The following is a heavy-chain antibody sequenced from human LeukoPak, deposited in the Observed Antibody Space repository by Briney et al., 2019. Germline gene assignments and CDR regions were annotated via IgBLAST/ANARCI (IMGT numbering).Heavy chain of an antibody. CDR1: GFTFRNYG. CDR3: ANPQSRGYDYLDY. Sequence: GGSLRLSCAASGFTFRNYGMHWVRQAPGKGLEWVAVISIDGSEKYYADSVKGRFTISRDNSKNTLYLQMNSLRGDDAAVYYCANPQSRGYDYLDYWGQGTLVTVSS. D-gene: IGHD5-12*01. CDR2: ISIDGSEK. V-gene: IGHV3-30*18. J-gene: IGHJ4*02.